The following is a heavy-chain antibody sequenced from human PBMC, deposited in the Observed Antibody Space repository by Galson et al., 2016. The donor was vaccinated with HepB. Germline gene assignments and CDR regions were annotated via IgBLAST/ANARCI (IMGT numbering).Heavy chain of an antibody. CDR1: GGSFSSNGHY. Sequence: ETLSLTCSVSGGSFSSNGHYWGWIRQPPGGGLEWIVSVYYGGSTYYNPSLKSRVTISVDTSKNQFSLNLHSVTAADTSVYYCVNQIEGIARDVDYWGQGSLVTVS. CDR2: VYYGGST. D-gene: IGHD3-10*01. J-gene: IGHJ4*02. CDR3: VNQIEGIARDVDY. V-gene: IGHV4-39*01.